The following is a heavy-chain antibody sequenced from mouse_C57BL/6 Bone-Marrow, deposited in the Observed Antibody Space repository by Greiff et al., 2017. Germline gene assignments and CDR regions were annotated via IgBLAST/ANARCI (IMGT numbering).Heavy chain of an antibody. D-gene: IGHD1-1*01. CDR3: ERGGYGLYYFDY. V-gene: IGHV1-69*01. CDR1: GYTFTSYW. Sequence: QVQLQQPGAELVMPGASVKLSCKASGYTFTSYWMHWVKQRPGQGLEWIGEIDPSDSYTNYNQKFKGKSTLTVDKSSSTAYMQLSSLTSEDSAVXYGERGGYGLYYFDYWGQGTTLTVSS. J-gene: IGHJ2*01. CDR2: IDPSDSYT.